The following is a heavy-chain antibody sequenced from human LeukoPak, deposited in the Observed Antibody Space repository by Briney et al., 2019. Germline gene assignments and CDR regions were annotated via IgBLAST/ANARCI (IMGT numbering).Heavy chain of an antibody. D-gene: IGHD6-13*01. CDR3: ARQYSSNWRWFDP. CDR1: GGAIRNYY. J-gene: IGHJ5*02. CDR2: ISYSGST. Sequence: SDTLALPCTVSGGAIRNYYWSGIRQPRGRGLGGCGDISYSGSTNYNPPLKTRVTISLETSKHQFSLKLTSVTPPDTAVYYCARQYSSNWRWFDPWGQGTLVTVSS. V-gene: IGHV4-59*08.